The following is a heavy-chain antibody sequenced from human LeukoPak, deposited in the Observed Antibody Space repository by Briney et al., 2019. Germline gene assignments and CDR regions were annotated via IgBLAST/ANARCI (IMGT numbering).Heavy chain of an antibody. CDR2: ISNSNCNT. D-gene: IGHD6-13*01. CDR1: GFTFSSYA. J-gene: IGHJ4*02. Sequence: GGSLRLSCTASGFTFSSYAMSWVRQAPGKGLEWVSTISNSNCNTYYADSVKGRFTISRDNSKNTLYLKMNSLRAEDTAVYYCAKSFGPVIAAAGTGADWGQGTLVTVSS. CDR3: AKSFGPVIAAAGTGAD. V-gene: IGHV3-23*01.